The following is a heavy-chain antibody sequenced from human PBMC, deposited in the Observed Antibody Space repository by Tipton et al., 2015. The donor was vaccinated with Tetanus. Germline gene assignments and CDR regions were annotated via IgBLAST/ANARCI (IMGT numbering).Heavy chain of an antibody. CDR2: INHSGST. Sequence: LSLTCAVYGGSFSGYYWSWIRQPPGKGLEWIGEINHSGSTNYNPSLKSRVTISVDTSKNQFSLNLNSVTAADTAIYYCARGLTSPSMGVWFDPWGQGTLVTVSS. V-gene: IGHV4-34*01. CDR3: ARGLTSPSMGVWFDP. J-gene: IGHJ5*02. D-gene: IGHD2-2*01. CDR1: GGSFSGYY.